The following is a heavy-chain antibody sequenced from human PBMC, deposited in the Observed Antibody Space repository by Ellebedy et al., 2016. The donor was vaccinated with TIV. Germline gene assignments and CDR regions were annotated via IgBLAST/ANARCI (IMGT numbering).Heavy chain of an antibody. Sequence: GESLKISCVASGFSFNKYWMTWVRQAPGKGLEWVANIKEDGTEKYYVDSVKGRFTISRDNAKNSLYLQMNSLRAEDTAVYYCARATAGFDYWGQGTLVTVSS. J-gene: IGHJ4*02. CDR3: ARATAGFDY. V-gene: IGHV3-7*05. CDR2: IKEDGTEK. CDR1: GFSFNKYW. D-gene: IGHD1-1*01.